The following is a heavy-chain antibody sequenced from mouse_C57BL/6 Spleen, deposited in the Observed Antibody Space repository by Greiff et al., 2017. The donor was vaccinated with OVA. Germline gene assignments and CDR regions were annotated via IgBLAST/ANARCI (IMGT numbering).Heavy chain of an antibody. CDR2: ISYDGSN. V-gene: IGHV3-6*01. D-gene: IGHD1-1*01. Sequence: VQLQESGPGLVKPSQSLSLTCSVTGYSITSGYYWNWIRQFPGNKLEWMGYISYDGSNNYNPYLKNRISITRDTSKNQFFLKLNSVTTEDTATYYCARDEDYYGSSLAYWGQGTLVTVSA. CDR1: GYSITSGYY. CDR3: ARDEDYYGSSLAY. J-gene: IGHJ3*01.